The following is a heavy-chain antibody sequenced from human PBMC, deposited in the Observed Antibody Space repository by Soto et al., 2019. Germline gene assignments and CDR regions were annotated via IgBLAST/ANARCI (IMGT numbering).Heavy chain of an antibody. V-gene: IGHV3-30*03. J-gene: IGHJ4*02. D-gene: IGHD2-2*01. Sequence: QVQLVESGGGVVQPGRSLRLACAASGIAFNTHAMHWVRHAPGKGLEWVAVISYGGANKYYADSVRGRFTISRDNYETTLFLQMSSLRPEDTAVDYCARGPRSCSSTSCYPIDYWGQGTLVTVSS. CDR1: GIAFNTHA. CDR2: ISYGGANK. CDR3: ARGPRSCSSTSCYPIDY.